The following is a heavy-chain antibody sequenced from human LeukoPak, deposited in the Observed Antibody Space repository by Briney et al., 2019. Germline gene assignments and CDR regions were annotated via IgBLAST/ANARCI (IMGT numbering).Heavy chain of an antibody. J-gene: IGHJ2*01. D-gene: IGHD4-17*01. CDR2: INHSGST. CDR3: ARGRATVITRYFDL. Sequence: SETLSLTCAVYGGSFSGYYSSWIRPPPGKGLEWIGEINHSGSTNYNLSLKSRVTISVDTSKNQFSLKLSSVTAADTAVYYCARGRATVITRYFDLWGRGTLVTVTS. CDR1: GGSFSGYY. V-gene: IGHV4-34*01.